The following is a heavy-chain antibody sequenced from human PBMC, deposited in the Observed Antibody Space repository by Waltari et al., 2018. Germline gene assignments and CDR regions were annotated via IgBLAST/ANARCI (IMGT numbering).Heavy chain of an antibody. V-gene: IGHV3-9*03. J-gene: IGHJ3*02. D-gene: IGHD4-17*01. CDR3: AKESTVQGAFDI. Sequence: EVQLVESGGGLVQPGRSLRLSCAASGFTFDDYAMHWVRQAPGKGLDWVSGISWNSGSIGYADSVKGRFTISRDNAKNSLYLQMNSLRAEDMALYYCAKESTVQGAFDIWGQGTMVTVSS. CDR1: GFTFDDYA. CDR2: ISWNSGSI.